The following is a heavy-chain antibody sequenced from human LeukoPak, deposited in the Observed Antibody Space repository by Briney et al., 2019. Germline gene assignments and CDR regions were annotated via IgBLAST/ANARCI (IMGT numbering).Heavy chain of an antibody. CDR1: GYTFIDYY. V-gene: IGHV1-2*06. D-gene: IGHD3-16*01. CDR3: ATLGEDNTDTPFDY. J-gene: IGHJ4*02. Sequence: GASVKVSCKTSGYTFIDYYMHWIRQAPGQGLEWMGRINPTTGGTDFAQKFQGKVSMTRDTSISTAYMELSRLGSDDTAVYYCATLGEDNTDTPFDYWGQGTLVTVSS. CDR2: INPTTGGT.